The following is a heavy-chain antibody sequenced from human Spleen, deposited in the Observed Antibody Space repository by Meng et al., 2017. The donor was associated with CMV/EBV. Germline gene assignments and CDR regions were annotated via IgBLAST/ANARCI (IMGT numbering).Heavy chain of an antibody. V-gene: IGHV3-30*02. CDR2: IRYDGSNK. CDR3: AKDLLPYYYYGMDV. J-gene: IGHJ6*02. CDR1: GFTFSSYG. Sequence: GESLKISCAASGFTFSSYGMHWVRQAPGKGLEWVAFIRYDGSNKYYADSVKGRFTISRDNSKNTLYLQMNSLRAEDTAVYYGAKDLLPYYYYGMDVWGQGTTVTVSS.